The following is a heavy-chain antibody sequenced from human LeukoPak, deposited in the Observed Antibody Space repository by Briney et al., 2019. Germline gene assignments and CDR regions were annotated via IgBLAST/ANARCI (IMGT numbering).Heavy chain of an antibody. CDR2: ISSSGSTI. V-gene: IGHV3-48*03. Sequence: QPGGSLRLSCAASGFTFSSYEMNWVRQAPGKGLEWVSYISSSGSTIYYADSVKGRFTISRDNAKNSLYLQMNSLRADDTAVYYCARGGARWFDSWGLGTLVTVSS. CDR1: GFTFSSYE. CDR3: ARGGARWFDS. J-gene: IGHJ5*01. D-gene: IGHD4/OR15-4a*01.